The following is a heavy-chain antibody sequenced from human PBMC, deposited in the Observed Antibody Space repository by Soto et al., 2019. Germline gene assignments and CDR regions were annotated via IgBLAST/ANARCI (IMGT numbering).Heavy chain of an antibody. J-gene: IGHJ6*02. D-gene: IGHD5-12*01. Sequence: ASVKVSCKASGYTFTSYDINWVRQAPGQGLEWMGWINPNSGGTNYAQKSQGWVTMTRDTSISTAYMELSGLRSDDTAVYYCARGEMATIKSTYYYYGMDVWGQGTTVTVSS. CDR3: ARGEMATIKSTYYYYGMDV. V-gene: IGHV1-2*04. CDR2: INPNSGGT. CDR1: GYTFTSYD.